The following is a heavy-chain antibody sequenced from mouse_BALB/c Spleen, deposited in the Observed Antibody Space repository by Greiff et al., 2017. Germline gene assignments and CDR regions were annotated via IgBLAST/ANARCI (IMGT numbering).Heavy chain of an antibody. Sequence: QVTLKVSGPGLVAPSQSLSITCTVSGFSLTSYDISWIRQPPGKGLEWLGVIWTGGGTNYNSAFMSRLSISKDNSKSQVFLKMNSLQTDDTAIYYCVRDWGAYDGYRGYMDYWGQGTSVTVSS. CDR3: VRDWGAYDGYRGYMDY. D-gene: IGHD2-3*01. V-gene: IGHV2-9-2*01. CDR1: GFSLTSYD. CDR2: IWTGGGT. J-gene: IGHJ4*01.